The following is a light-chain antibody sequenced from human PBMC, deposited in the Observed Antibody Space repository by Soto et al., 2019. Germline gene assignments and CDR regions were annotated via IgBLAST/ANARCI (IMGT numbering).Light chain of an antibody. CDR2: GAS. J-gene: IGKJ2*01. V-gene: IGKV3-20*01. Sequence: EIVLTQYPGTLSLSPGERATLSCRASQSVSSSYLAWYQQKPGQAPRLLIYGASSRASGIPDRFSGSGSGTDFTLTISRLEPEDFGVYYCQQYGSMYTFVQWTKLEIK. CDR3: QQYGSMYT. CDR1: QSVSSSY.